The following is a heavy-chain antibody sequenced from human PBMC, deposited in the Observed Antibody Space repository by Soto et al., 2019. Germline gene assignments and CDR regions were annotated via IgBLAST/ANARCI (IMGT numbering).Heavy chain of an antibody. J-gene: IGHJ5*02. CDR3: AKDCSGGSCYNWFDP. CDR2: ISGSGGST. CDR1: GFTFSSYA. V-gene: IGHV3-23*01. D-gene: IGHD2-15*01. Sequence: GGSLRLSCAASGFTFSSYAMSWVRQAPGKGLEWVSAISGSGGSTYYADSVKGRFTISRDNSKNTLYLQMNSLRAEDTAVYYCAKDCSGGSCYNWFDPWGQGTLVTVSS.